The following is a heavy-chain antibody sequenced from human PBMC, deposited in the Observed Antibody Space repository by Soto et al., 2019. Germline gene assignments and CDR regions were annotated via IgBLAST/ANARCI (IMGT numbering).Heavy chain of an antibody. CDR1: GFSFSDYY. D-gene: IGHD5-12*01. Sequence: QVQLVESGGGLVKPGGALRLSCAASGFSFSDYYMSWIRQAPGKGLEWVSYFSGSGSTIYYADSVTGRFTSSRDNVKNSLYLKLNTLRASDTAVDYCARATQTFRYWGQGTLVTVSS. CDR2: FSGSGSTI. V-gene: IGHV3-11*01. CDR3: ARATQTFRY. J-gene: IGHJ4*02.